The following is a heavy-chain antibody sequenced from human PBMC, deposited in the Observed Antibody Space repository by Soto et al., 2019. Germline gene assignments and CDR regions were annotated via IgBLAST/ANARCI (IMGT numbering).Heavy chain of an antibody. Sequence: PSETLSLTGTVSGGSIISYYWSWIRQPPGKGLELIWYIYYRGSTNYNPSLKSRCTRSLDKSKNHFSLKLCSVPAAAPPVSYCASDLGRESCGGDCYWENAFDIWGQGTMVNVSS. CDR2: IYYRGST. D-gene: IGHD2-21*02. CDR1: GGSIISYY. CDR3: ASDLGRESCGGDCYWENAFDI. J-gene: IGHJ3*02. V-gene: IGHV4-59*01.